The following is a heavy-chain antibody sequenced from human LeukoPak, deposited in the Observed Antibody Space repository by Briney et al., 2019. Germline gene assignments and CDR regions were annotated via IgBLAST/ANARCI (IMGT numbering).Heavy chain of an antibody. CDR2: IASDGSST. V-gene: IGHV3-74*01. CDR3: ARARPHGNDY. Sequence: GGSLRLSCAASGFTFSSYWMNWVRQAPGKGMVWVSRIASDGSSTTYADCVKGRFSIYRDNPQDTLYLQMNSLIVEDTAVYYCARARPHGNDYWGQGTLVTVSS. CDR1: GFTFSSYW. D-gene: IGHD4-23*01. J-gene: IGHJ4*02.